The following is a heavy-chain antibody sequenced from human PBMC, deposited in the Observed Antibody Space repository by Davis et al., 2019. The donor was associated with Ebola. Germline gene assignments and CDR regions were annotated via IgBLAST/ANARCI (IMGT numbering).Heavy chain of an antibody. J-gene: IGHJ4*02. Sequence: GESLKISCTASGFIFSSYAMAWVRQAPGKGPEWVSAIRGDGDVTHYGDSVKGRFTVSRDNSKNTLYLQMNSLRVEDTAVYYCAKEFFYGSGSEGDWGQGTLVTVSS. CDR1: GFIFSSYA. CDR2: IRGDGDVT. D-gene: IGHD3-10*01. CDR3: AKEFFYGSGSEGD. V-gene: IGHV3-23*01.